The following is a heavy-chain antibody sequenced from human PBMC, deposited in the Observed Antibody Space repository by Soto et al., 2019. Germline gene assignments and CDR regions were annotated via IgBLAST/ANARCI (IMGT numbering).Heavy chain of an antibody. CDR1: GDSFSSHA. CDR2: IIPVFGTP. V-gene: IGHV1-69*06. J-gene: IGHJ6*01. D-gene: IGHD6-13*01. Sequence: QVQLEQSGSEVKKSGSSVKVSCKSSGDSFSSHAITWVRQAPGDGLEWMGGIIPVFGTPSYAQRFQGRLTITADKSTNTSYMELRSLRSEDTAVYYCARGGYSSTWSNLLDRSGLDVW. CDR3: ARGGYSSTWSNLLDRSGLDV.